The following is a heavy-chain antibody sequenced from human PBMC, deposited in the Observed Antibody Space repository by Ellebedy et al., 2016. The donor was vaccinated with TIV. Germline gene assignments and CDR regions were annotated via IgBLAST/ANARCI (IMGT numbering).Heavy chain of an antibody. CDR3: ARVRRRRSGMDV. J-gene: IGHJ6*02. CDR2: VNPDSGST. D-gene: IGHD6-19*01. V-gene: IGHV1-2*02. Sequence: ASVKVSCKASGYTFTANYMHWVRHAPGHGLEWRGWVNPDSGSTNLAQRFQGRVTMTRDTSVNTAYMEISRLEYGDTATYYCARVRRRRSGMDVWGQGTTVTVS. CDR1: GYTFTANY.